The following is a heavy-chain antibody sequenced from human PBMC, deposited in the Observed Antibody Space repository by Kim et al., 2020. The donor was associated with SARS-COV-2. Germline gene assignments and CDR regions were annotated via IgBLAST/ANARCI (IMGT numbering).Heavy chain of an antibody. CDR3: ARQYGITGLFDY. Sequence: SYNQSLKSRVTISVDTSNNQCSLKRSSVASADTAVYYCARQYGITGLFDYWGQGTLVTVSS. V-gene: IGHV4-39*01. D-gene: IGHD3-16*01. J-gene: IGHJ4*02.